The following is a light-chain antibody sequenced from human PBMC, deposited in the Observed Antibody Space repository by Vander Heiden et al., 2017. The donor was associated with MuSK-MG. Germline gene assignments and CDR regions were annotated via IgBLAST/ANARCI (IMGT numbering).Light chain of an antibody. CDR2: GAS. CDR3: QQDNNWPRT. J-gene: IGKJ2*01. V-gene: IGKV3-15*01. Sequence: EIVMTQSPATLSVSPGERASLSCRASQSVSTNLVWYQQKPGQAPRLLIHGASTRATGIPARFSGSGSGTEFTLTISSLQSEDFALYYCQQDNNWPRTFGQGTKLEIK. CDR1: QSVSTN.